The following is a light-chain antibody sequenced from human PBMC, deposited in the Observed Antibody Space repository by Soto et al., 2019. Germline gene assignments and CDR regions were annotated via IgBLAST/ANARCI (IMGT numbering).Light chain of an antibody. CDR2: YVS. V-gene: IGLV2-14*01. CDR1: SIDVGGYNY. CDR3: SSYTSSSTLAVV. Sequence: QSALTQPASLSGSPGQAITISCTGTSIDVGGYNYVSWYQQHPGKAPQLMIYYVSNRPSGVSNRFSGSKSGNTASLTISGLQAEDEADYYCSSYTSSSTLAVVFGGGTKLTVL. J-gene: IGLJ2*01.